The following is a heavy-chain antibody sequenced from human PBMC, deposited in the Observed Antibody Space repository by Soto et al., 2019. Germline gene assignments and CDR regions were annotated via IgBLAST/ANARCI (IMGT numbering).Heavy chain of an antibody. J-gene: IGHJ4*02. Sequence: QVQLVQSGAEVKKPGSSVKVSCKTSGGTFSNDIITWVRQAPGQGLEWMGRILPLLDTTNYAQKFQGRVTITADKSPGTDYMELNSLRSEDTAVYYCVRDSHIGSTFSGYDGIDFWGQGTLVTVSS. CDR3: VRDSHIGSTFSGYDGIDF. V-gene: IGHV1-69*08. CDR2: ILPLLDTT. CDR1: GGTFSNDI. D-gene: IGHD5-12*01.